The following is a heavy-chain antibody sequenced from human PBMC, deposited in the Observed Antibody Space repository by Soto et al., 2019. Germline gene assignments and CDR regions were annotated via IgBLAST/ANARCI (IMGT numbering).Heavy chain of an antibody. CDR3: ARLTSGSGSSTYYYYYYGMDV. D-gene: IGHD3-10*01. CDR1: GGPFSGYY. CDR2: INHSGST. Sequence: SETLSLTCAGYGGPFSGYYWSWIRQPPGKGLEWIGEINHSGSTNYNPSLKSRVTISVDTSKNQFSLKLSSVTAADTAVYYCARLTSGSGSSTYYYYYYGMDVWGQGTTVS. J-gene: IGHJ6*02. V-gene: IGHV4-34*01.